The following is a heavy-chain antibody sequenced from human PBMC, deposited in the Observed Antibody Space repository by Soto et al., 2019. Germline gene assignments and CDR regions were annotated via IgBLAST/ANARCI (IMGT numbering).Heavy chain of an antibody. CDR2: INTDASRI. D-gene: IGHD3-10*01. Sequence: EVQLVESGGGLVQPGGSLRLSCAASGFTFSSYWIHWVRQGPGKGLVWVSRINTDASRINYADSVKGRFTISRDNAKNTVYLQVNSLRDEDTALYFCVRGASGRYYMDVWGKGTKVTVSS. CDR3: VRGASGRYYMDV. J-gene: IGHJ6*03. V-gene: IGHV3-74*01. CDR1: GFTFSSYW.